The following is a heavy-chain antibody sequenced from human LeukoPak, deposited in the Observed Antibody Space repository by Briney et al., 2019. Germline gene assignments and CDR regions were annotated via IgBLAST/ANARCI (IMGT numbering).Heavy chain of an antibody. CDR2: ISSSGSTI. D-gene: IGHD3-10*01. CDR3: ARENHYGSGSYYTPTSDYYFDY. Sequence: PGGSLRLSCAASGFTFSSYEMNWVRQAPGKGLEWVSYISSSGSTIYYADSVKGRFTISRDNAKNSLYLQMNSLRAEDTAVYYCARENHYGSGSYYTPTSDYYFDYWGQGTLVTVSS. CDR1: GFTFSSYE. V-gene: IGHV3-48*03. J-gene: IGHJ4*02.